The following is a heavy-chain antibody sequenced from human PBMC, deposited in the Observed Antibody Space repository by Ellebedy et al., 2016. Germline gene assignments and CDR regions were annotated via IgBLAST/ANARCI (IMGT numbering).Heavy chain of an antibody. D-gene: IGHD2-15*01. J-gene: IGHJ4*02. Sequence: GGSLRLYXAASGFTLGSYWMDWVRQAPGKGLVWVSRISTDGIVTDYADSVKGRFTTSRDNAKNTLYLQMNSLRAEDTAVYYCARDTPLPGQTFDSWGQGTLVTVSS. CDR3: ARDTPLPGQTFDS. V-gene: IGHV3-74*01. CDR2: ISTDGIVT. CDR1: GFTLGSYW.